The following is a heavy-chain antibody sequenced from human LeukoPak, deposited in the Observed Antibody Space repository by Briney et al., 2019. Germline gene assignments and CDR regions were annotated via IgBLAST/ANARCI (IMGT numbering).Heavy chain of an antibody. J-gene: IGHJ4*02. CDR3: AKLLNDYGDYYFDY. V-gene: IGHV3-23*01. CDR2: ISGSGGST. Sequence: PGGSLRLSCAASGFTFSSYGMSWVRQAPGKGLEWVSAISGSGGSTNYADSVKGRFTISRDNSKNTLYLQMNSLRAEDTAVYYCAKLLNDYGDYYFDYWGQGTLVTVSS. CDR1: GFTFSSYG. D-gene: IGHD4-17*01.